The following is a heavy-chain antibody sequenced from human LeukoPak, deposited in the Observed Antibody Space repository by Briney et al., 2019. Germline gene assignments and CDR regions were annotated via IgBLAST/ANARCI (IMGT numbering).Heavy chain of an antibody. CDR2: ISGSGGST. CDR1: GFTLSSYA. J-gene: IGHJ3*02. Sequence: AGGSLRLSCAASGFTLSSYAMSWVRQAPGKGLEWVSAISGSGGSTYYADSVKGRFTISRDNSKNTLYLQMNSLRAEDTAVYYCAKDLAGDDDAFDIWGQGTMVTVSS. V-gene: IGHV3-23*01. D-gene: IGHD6-19*01. CDR3: AKDLAGDDDAFDI.